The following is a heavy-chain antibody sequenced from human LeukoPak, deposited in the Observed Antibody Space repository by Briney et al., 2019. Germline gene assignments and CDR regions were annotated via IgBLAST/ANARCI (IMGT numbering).Heavy chain of an antibody. CDR2: IKSDGKT. CDR3: ARAPSEIGGYYPEYFRH. D-gene: IGHD3-22*01. CDR1: GFSFSSYW. V-gene: IGHV3-74*01. J-gene: IGHJ1*01. Sequence: PGGSLTLSCSASGFSFSSYWMHWVRQAQGKGLVWVSRIKSDGKTNYADSVKGRFTISRDNAKNTVSLQMNSLRAEDTGVYYCARAPSEIGGYYPEYFRHWGQGTLVTVSS.